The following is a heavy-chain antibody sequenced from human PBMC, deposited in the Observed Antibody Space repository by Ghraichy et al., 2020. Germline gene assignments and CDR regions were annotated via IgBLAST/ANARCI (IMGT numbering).Heavy chain of an antibody. Sequence: ETLSLTCAASGFTFSSSWMHWVRQAPGKGLVWVSRIKSDGISTMYMDSVKGRFTVSRDNATNTLYLQMNSLRAEDTAVYYCARDDDSFRNDFDYWGQGTLVTVSS. V-gene: IGHV3-74*03. J-gene: IGHJ4*02. CDR1: GFTFSSSW. CDR3: ARDDDSFRNDFDY. CDR2: IKSDGIST. D-gene: IGHD3-22*01.